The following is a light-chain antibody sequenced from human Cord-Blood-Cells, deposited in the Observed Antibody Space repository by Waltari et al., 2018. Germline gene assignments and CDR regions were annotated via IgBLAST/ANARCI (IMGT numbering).Light chain of an antibody. CDR2: YDS. Sequence: SYVLTQPPSVSVAPGKTARITCGGNNIGSKSVHWYQQKPGQAPVLVIYYDSDRPSGIPERFSGSNSGNTATLTISRVEAGDEADYYGQVWDSSSDHRGVFGGGTKLTVL. V-gene: IGLV3-21*04. CDR3: QVWDSSSDHRGV. CDR1: NIGSKS. J-gene: IGLJ3*02.